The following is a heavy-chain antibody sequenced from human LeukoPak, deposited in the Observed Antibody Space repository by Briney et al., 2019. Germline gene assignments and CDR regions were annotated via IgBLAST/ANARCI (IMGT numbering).Heavy chain of an antibody. CDR2: ISWEGHTT. CDR3: TRDTDFGSPTNYFDH. Sequence: GGSLRLSCAASGFTFDDYAMHWVRQAPGKGLQWVSHISWEGHTTYYADSVRGRFTISRDNTKNSLFLEMKSLTTDDTAFYYCTRDTDFGSPTNYFDHWGQGTLVSVSS. D-gene: IGHD3-10*01. CDR1: GFTFDDYA. V-gene: IGHV3-43*01. J-gene: IGHJ4*02.